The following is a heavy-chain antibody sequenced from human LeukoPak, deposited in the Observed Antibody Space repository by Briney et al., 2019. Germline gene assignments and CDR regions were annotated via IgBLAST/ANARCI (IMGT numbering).Heavy chain of an antibody. Sequence: PGGSLRLSCAASGFTFGSYEMNGVRQAPGKGLEWVSYISSSGSTIYYADSVKGRFTVSRDNAKNSLYLQMNSLRAEDTAVYYCARRWAGYGNPIDYWGQGTLVTVSS. J-gene: IGHJ4*02. D-gene: IGHD5-18*01. CDR2: ISSSGSTI. V-gene: IGHV3-48*03. CDR3: ARRWAGYGNPIDY. CDR1: GFTFGSYE.